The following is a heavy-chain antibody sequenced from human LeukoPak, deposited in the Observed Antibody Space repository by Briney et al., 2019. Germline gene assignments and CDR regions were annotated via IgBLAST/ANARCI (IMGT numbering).Heavy chain of an antibody. D-gene: IGHD2-2*01. V-gene: IGHV1-46*01. J-gene: IGHJ4*02. CDR1: GYTFTSYY. CDR3: ARDPPIVVVPAAPTYYFDY. Sequence: ASVKVSCKASGYTFTSYYMHWLRQAPGQGLEWMGIISPSGGSTSYAQKFQGRVTMTRDTSTSTVYMELSSLRSEDTAVYYCARDPPIVVVPAAPTYYFDYWGQGTLVTVSS. CDR2: ISPSGGST.